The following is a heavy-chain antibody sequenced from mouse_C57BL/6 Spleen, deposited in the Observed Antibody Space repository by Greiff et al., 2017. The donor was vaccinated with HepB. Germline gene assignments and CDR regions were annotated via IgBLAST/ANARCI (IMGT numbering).Heavy chain of an antibody. Sequence: QVHVKQSGPGLVQPSQSLSITCTVSGFSLTSYGVHWVRQSPGKGLEWLGVIWRGGSTDYNAAFMSRLSITKDNSKSHVFFKMNSLQADDTAIYYCAKNGDYYGSIDYWGQGTTLTVSS. D-gene: IGHD1-1*01. CDR2: IWRGGST. CDR1: GFSLTSYG. V-gene: IGHV2-5*01. CDR3: AKNGDYYGSIDY. J-gene: IGHJ2*01.